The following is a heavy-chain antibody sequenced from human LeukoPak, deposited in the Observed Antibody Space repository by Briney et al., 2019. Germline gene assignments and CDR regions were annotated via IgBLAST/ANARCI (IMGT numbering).Heavy chain of an antibody. CDR1: GFTFSTYN. Sequence: GGSLRLSCAASGFTFSTYNMNWVRQAPGRGLEWVSFVSCGSDTIYYADSVKGRFTVSRDNAKSSLYLQMNSLRDEDTAVYFCARDSGYPSGSWWWYFDLWGRGILVTVSS. CDR2: VSCGSDTI. D-gene: IGHD3-10*01. J-gene: IGHJ2*01. V-gene: IGHV3-48*02. CDR3: ARDSGYPSGSWWWYFDL.